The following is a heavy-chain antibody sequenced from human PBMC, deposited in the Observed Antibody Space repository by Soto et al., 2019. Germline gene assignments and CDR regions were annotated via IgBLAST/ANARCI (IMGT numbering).Heavy chain of an antibody. Sequence: GGSLRLSCAASGFTFSSYAMSWVRQAPGKGLEWVSAISGSGGSTYYADSVKGRFTISRDNSKNTLYLQMNSLRAEDTAVYHCAKDRGYGRGGFDYWGQGTLVTVSS. CDR2: ISGSGGST. D-gene: IGHD5-12*01. V-gene: IGHV3-23*01. CDR3: AKDRGYGRGGFDY. CDR1: GFTFSSYA. J-gene: IGHJ4*02.